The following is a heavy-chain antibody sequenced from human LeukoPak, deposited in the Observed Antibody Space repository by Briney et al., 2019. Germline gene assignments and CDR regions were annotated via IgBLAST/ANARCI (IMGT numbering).Heavy chain of an antibody. CDR3: AKISDYDSSGPSDY. V-gene: IGHV3-30*02. CDR1: GFTLSNDG. D-gene: IGHD3-22*01. CDR2: IRYDGSNK. Sequence: GGSLRLSCAASGFTLSNDGMHWVRQAPGKGLEWVTFIRYDGSNKYYADSVKGRFTISKDNSKNTLYLQMNSLRAEDTALYYCAKISDYDSSGPSDYWGQGTLVTVSS. J-gene: IGHJ4*02.